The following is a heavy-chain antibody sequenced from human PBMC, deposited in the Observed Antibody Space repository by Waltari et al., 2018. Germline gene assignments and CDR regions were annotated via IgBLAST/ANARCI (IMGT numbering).Heavy chain of an antibody. J-gene: IGHJ3*02. D-gene: IGHD2-8*01. CDR3: ARAPSRRYCTNGVCYVSAFDI. Sequence: EVQLVESGGGLVQPGGSLRLSCAASGFTFSSYSMNWVRQAPGKGLEWVSYISSSSSTNYYANSVKRRFTISRDNAKNSLYLQMNSLRAEDTAVYYCARAPSRRYCTNGVCYVSAFDIWGKGTMVTVSS. CDR1: GFTFSSYS. CDR2: ISSSSSTN. V-gene: IGHV3-48*04.